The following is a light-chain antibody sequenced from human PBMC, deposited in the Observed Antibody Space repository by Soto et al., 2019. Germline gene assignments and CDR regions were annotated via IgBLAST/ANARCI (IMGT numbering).Light chain of an antibody. Sequence: ILLTQSPSSLSASVGDRVTITCRASQGIDTSLAWYQQKPGKAPKLLIYAASNFQSGVPSRFSGSGSGTDFTFTISSLQPEDIATYYCQHYDRFSFTFGPGTKVRIK. CDR3: QHYDRFSFT. CDR2: AAS. CDR1: QGIDTS. J-gene: IGKJ3*01. V-gene: IGKV1-9*01.